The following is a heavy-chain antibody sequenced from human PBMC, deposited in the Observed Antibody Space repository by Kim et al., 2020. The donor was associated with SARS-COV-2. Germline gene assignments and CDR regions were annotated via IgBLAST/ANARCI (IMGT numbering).Heavy chain of an antibody. CDR3: ARSAHVFGEASGWFDP. CDR1: GGSFSGYY. J-gene: IGHJ5*02. Sequence: SETLSLTCAVYGGSFSGYYWSWIRQPPGKGLEWIGEINHSGSTNYNPSLKSRVTISVDTSKNQFSLKLSSVTAADTAVYYCARSAHVFGEASGWFDPWGQGTLVPVSS. CDR2: INHSGST. D-gene: IGHD3-10*01. V-gene: IGHV4-34*01.